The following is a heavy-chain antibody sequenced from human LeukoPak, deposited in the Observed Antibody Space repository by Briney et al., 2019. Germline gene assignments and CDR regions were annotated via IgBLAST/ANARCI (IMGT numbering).Heavy chain of an antibody. CDR1: GGTFSSYA. V-gene: IGHV1-69*13. Sequence: SVKVSCKASGGTFSSYAISWVRQAPGQGLEWMGGIIPIFGTANYAQKFQGRVTITADESTSTAYMELSSLRSEDTAVYYCARGRFGELPVGQYYFDYWGQGTLVTVSS. CDR3: ARGRFGELPVGQYYFDY. CDR2: IIPIFGTA. D-gene: IGHD3-10*01. J-gene: IGHJ4*02.